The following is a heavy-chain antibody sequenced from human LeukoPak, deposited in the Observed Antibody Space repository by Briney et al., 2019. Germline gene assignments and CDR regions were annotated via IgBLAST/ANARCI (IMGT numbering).Heavy chain of an antibody. J-gene: IGHJ4*02. V-gene: IGHV1-3*01. CDR2: INGGSGYT. D-gene: IGHD2-2*02. CDR1: GYTFTDYT. Sequence: GASVKVSCKASGYTFTDYTMHWLRQAPGQRLDWMGWINGGSGYTKYSPEFQGRVTITRDTSASTAYMELSSLRSEDTAVYYCEGYCSSTSCYSPPTTHSYWGQGTLVTVSS. CDR3: EGYCSSTSCYSPPTTHSY.